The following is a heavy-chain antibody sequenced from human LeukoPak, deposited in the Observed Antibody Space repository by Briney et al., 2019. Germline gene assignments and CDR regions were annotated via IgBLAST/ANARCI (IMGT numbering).Heavy chain of an antibody. CDR1: GYTFTSYD. CDR3: ARRYGIAAAAWEGAFGI. Sequence: ASVKVSCKASGYTFTSYDIIWVRQATGQGLEWMGWMNPNSGNTGYAQKFQGRVTITRDTSASTAYMELSSLRSEDTAVYYCARRYGIAAAAWEGAFGIWGQGTMVTVSS. D-gene: IGHD6-13*01. CDR2: MNPNSGNT. J-gene: IGHJ3*02. V-gene: IGHV1-8*01.